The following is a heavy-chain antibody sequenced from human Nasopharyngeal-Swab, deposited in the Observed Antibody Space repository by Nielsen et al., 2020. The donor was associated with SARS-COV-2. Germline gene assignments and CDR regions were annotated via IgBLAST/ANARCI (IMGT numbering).Heavy chain of an antibody. V-gene: IGHV3-23*01. CDR1: GFTFSSYA. Sequence: GESLKISCAASGFTFSSYAMSWVRQAPGKGLEWVSAISGSGGSTYYADSAKGRFTISRDNSKNTLYLQMNSLRAEDTAVYYCAKDRLSSSWYNWFDPWGQGALVTVSS. CDR2: ISGSGGST. CDR3: AKDRLSSSWYNWFDP. J-gene: IGHJ5*02. D-gene: IGHD6-13*01.